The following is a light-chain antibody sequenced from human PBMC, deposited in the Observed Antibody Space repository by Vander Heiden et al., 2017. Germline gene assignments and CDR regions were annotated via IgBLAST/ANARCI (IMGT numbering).Light chain of an antibody. J-gene: IGKJ3*01. CDR2: AAS. CDR1: QSITTS. CDR3: QQSYSTHIT. V-gene: IGKV1-39*01. Sequence: DMQMTQSPSSLSASIGDRVTITCRASQSITTSLHWYQQKPGKAPKLLIYAASNLQSGVPSRFSGTASGTDFTLTISSLQPEDFATYYCQQSYSTHITFGPGTKVHI.